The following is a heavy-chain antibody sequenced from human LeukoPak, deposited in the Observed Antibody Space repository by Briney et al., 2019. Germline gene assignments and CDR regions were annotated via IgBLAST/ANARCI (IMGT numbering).Heavy chain of an antibody. D-gene: IGHD1-26*01. CDR2: ISGRGGST. CDR1: GFTFSSYA. CDR3: AKKQSVGYYYYYMDV. J-gene: IGHJ6*03. Sequence: LGGSLRLSCAASGFTFSSYAMSWVRQAPGKGLEWVSGISGRGGSTYYADSVKGRFTISRDNSKNTPYLQMNSLRAEDTAVYYCAKKQSVGYYYYYMDVWGKGTTVTVSS. V-gene: IGHV3-23*01.